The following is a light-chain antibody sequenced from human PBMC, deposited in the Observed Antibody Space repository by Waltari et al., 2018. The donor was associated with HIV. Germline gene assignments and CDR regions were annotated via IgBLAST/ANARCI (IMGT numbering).Light chain of an antibody. CDR1: NLRTYY. V-gene: IGLV3-19*01. Sequence: SELTQEPAVSVALGQTVSITCQGDNLRTYYASWYLQKPGQAPVLVISPIHNRPSGIPDRFSGSSSGNTASLTITGAQAEDEGDYYCNSRDRAGHHVVFGGGTKLTVL. CDR2: PIH. J-gene: IGLJ3*02. CDR3: NSRDRAGHHVV.